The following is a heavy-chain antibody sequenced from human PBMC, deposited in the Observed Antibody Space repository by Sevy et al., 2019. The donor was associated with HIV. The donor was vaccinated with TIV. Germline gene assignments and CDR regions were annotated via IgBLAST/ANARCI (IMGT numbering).Heavy chain of an antibody. Sequence: GGSLRLSCAASGFTFSNYAMNWVRQAPGKGLEWVSGISGSGGSGDKTNYADSVKGRFTISRDDSKNSLYLQLNSLRAEDTAIYYCARKYDSSGSFEYWGQGTLVTVSS. CDR3: ARKYDSSGSFEY. V-gene: IGHV3-23*01. J-gene: IGHJ4*02. CDR2: ISGSGGSGDKT. CDR1: GFTFSNYA. D-gene: IGHD3-22*01.